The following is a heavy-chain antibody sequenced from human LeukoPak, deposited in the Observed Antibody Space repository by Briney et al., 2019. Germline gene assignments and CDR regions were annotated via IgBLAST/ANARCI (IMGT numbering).Heavy chain of an antibody. CDR1: GFTFSHAW. V-gene: IGHV3-15*01. J-gene: IGHJ4*02. Sequence: PGGSLRLSCAASGFTFSHAWMSWVRQAPGKGLEWVGRIKGKKDSGTTDYAAPVKGRFSISGDDSKNTLFLEMNSLNTDDTAVYYCTTDVGYSGYDWGVVIDYWGQGTVVTVSS. CDR3: TTDVGYSGYDWGVVIDY. D-gene: IGHD5-12*01. CDR2: IKGKKDSGTT.